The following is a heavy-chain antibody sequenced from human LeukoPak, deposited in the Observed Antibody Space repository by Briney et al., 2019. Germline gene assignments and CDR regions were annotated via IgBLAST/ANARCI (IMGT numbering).Heavy chain of an antibody. CDR2: INPNSGGT. CDR3: ARDFPYSDRDAFDI. J-gene: IGHJ3*02. V-gene: IGHV1-2*02. CDR1: GYTFTGYY. Sequence: ASVKVSCKASGYTFTGYYMHWVRQAPGQGLEWMGWINPNSGGTNYAQKFQGRVTMTRDTSISTAYMELSRLRSDDTAVYYCARDFPYSDRDAFDIWGQGTMVTVSS. D-gene: IGHD2-21*01.